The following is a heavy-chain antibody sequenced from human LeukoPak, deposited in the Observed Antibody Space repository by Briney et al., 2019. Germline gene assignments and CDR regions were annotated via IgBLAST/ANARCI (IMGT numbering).Heavy chain of an antibody. V-gene: IGHV4-30-4*08. Sequence: PSQTLSLTCTVSGRSISIGDYYWSWIRQPPGKGLEWIGHIYYSGSTYYNPSLKSRVTISEDTSKHQLSLKLSSVAAADTAVYYCARAHAPLVGATFDYWGQGTLVTVSS. D-gene: IGHD1-26*01. CDR3: ARAHAPLVGATFDY. CDR1: GRSISIGDYY. CDR2: IYYSGST. J-gene: IGHJ4*02.